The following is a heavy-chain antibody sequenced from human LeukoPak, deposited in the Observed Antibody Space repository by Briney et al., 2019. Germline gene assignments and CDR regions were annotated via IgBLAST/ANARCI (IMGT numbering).Heavy chain of an antibody. CDR2: IHSGGST. CDR1: GFTVSSNY. V-gene: IGHV3-66*01. J-gene: IGHJ4*02. Sequence: GGSLRLSCAASGFTVSSNYMSWVRQAPGKGLEWVSVIHSGGSTYYADSVKGRFIISRDNSKNTLYLQMNSLRAEDTAVYYCARARKYYGSGSYYYDYWGQGTLVTVSS. CDR3: ARARKYYGSGSYYYDY. D-gene: IGHD3-10*01.